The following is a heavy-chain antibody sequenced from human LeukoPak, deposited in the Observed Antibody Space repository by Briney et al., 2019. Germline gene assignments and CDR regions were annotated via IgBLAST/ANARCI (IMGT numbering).Heavy chain of an antibody. V-gene: IGHV5-51*01. D-gene: IGHD4-17*01. CDR2: IYPGDSDT. CDR1: GYSFTSYW. J-gene: IGHJ4*02. Sequence: GESLKISCKGSGYSFTSYWIGWVRQMPGKGLEWMGIIYPGDSDTRYSPSFQGQVTISADKSISTAYLQWSSLKASDAAMYYCARRRPYYGDYGEIDYWGQGTLVTVSS. CDR3: ARRRPYYGDYGEIDY.